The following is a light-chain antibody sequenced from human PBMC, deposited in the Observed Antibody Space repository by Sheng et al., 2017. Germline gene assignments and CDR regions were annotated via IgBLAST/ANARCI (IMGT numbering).Light chain of an antibody. CDR2: EDN. CDR1: KLGDKF. J-gene: IGLJ1*01. Sequence: SYELIQPPSVSVSPGXTATITCSGDKLGDKFVCWYQQRPGQSPALVIYEDNKRPSGVPERFSGSNSGNTATLTISGTQAMDEADYYCQAWDSDTGVFGAGTKVTVL. V-gene: IGLV3-1*01. CDR3: QAWDSDTGV.